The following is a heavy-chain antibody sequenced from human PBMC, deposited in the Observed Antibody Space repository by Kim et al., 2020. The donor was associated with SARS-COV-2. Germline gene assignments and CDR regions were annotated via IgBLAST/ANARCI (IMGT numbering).Heavy chain of an antibody. V-gene: IGHV3-23*01. CDR3: ARTYYFDRSGYYY. Sequence: YADSVKGRFTISRDNSKNTLYLQMNSLRAEDTAIYYCARTYYFDRSGYYYWGQGTLVTVSS. D-gene: IGHD3-22*01. J-gene: IGHJ4*02.